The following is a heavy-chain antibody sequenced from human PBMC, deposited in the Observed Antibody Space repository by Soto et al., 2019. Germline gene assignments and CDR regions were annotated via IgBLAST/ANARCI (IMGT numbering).Heavy chain of an antibody. J-gene: IGHJ6*02. Sequence: QVQLLQSGSEVRKPGSSVKVSCKAYGGTHNNYAFTWVRQARGQGLEWVGGIIPIFATVGYAQRFEGRVTISADKSTSTAYMELTNLSFDDTAVYYCTIGWEAVRYQYYVLDVWGQGTAITVSS. V-gene: IGHV1-69*06. CDR3: TIGWEAVRYQYYVLDV. CDR2: IIPIFATV. CDR1: GGTHNNYA. D-gene: IGHD1-26*01.